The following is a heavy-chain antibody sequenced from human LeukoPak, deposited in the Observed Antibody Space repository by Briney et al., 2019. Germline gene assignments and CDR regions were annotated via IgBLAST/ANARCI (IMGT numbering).Heavy chain of an antibody. CDR1: GYTFNGFY. Sequence: ASVKVSCKASGYTFNGFYLHWVRQAPGQGLEWMGWINPNSGCTNYAQKFQGRVTMTRDTSISTAYMELSRLRSDDTAVYYCARWMATVTTPDYWGQGTLVTVSS. V-gene: IGHV1-2*02. CDR3: ARWMATVTTPDY. D-gene: IGHD4-11*01. J-gene: IGHJ4*02. CDR2: INPNSGCT.